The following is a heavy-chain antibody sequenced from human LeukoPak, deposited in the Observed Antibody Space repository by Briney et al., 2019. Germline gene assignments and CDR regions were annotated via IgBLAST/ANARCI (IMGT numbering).Heavy chain of an antibody. CDR3: ARDLYIAARRAPYYYYMDV. Sequence: SETLSLTCTVSGYSISSGYYWGWIRQPPGKGLEWIGSIYHSGSTYYNPSFKSRVTISVDTSKNQFSLKLSSVTAADTAVYYCARDLYIAARRAPYYYYMDVWGKGTTVTVSS. D-gene: IGHD6-6*01. J-gene: IGHJ6*03. CDR2: IYHSGST. V-gene: IGHV4-38-2*02. CDR1: GYSISSGYY.